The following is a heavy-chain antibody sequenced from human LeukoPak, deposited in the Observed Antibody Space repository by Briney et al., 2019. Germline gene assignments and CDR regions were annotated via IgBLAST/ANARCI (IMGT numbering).Heavy chain of an antibody. Sequence: GGSLRLSCAASGFTFSSYAMSWVRLAPRKGLEWVSTLSVGGSSTYYADSVKGRFTISRDNSKNTLILQMNSLRAEDTAVYYCARYVAGSYYHGMDVWGQGTTVTVSS. J-gene: IGHJ6*02. CDR3: ARYVAGSYYHGMDV. D-gene: IGHD6-19*01. V-gene: IGHV3-23*01. CDR2: LSVGGSST. CDR1: GFTFSSYA.